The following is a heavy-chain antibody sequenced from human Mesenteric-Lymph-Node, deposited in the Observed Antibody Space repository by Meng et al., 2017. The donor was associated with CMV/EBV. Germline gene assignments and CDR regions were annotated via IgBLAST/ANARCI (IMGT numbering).Heavy chain of an antibody. V-gene: IGHV3-69-1*01. CDR1: DFTFSDYS. Sequence: CAASDFTFSDYSMNWVRQAPGKGLEWVSSITSRTNIYYADSVKGRFIISRDNAKNSLYLQMNSLRAEDTAVYYCARDVDGYYHTFDYWGRGTLVTVSS. CDR3: ARDVDGYYHTFDY. D-gene: IGHD1-26*01. CDR2: ITSRTNI. J-gene: IGHJ4*02.